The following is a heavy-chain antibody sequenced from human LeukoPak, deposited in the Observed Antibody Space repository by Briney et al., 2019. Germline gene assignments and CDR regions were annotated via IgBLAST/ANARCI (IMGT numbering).Heavy chain of an antibody. D-gene: IGHD6-19*01. Sequence: PGGSLRLSCAASGFTFSSYAMSWVRQAPGKGLEWVSVIYSGGSTYYADSVKGRFTISRDNSKNTLYLQMNSLRAEDTAVYYCALAVAGNFDYWGQGTLVTVSS. V-gene: IGHV3-53*01. CDR2: IYSGGST. CDR1: GFTFSSYA. J-gene: IGHJ4*02. CDR3: ALAVAGNFDY.